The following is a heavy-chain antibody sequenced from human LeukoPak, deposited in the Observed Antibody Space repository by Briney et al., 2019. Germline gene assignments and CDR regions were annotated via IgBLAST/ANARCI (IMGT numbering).Heavy chain of an antibody. D-gene: IGHD3-22*01. V-gene: IGHV1-69*04. J-gene: IGHJ4*02. CDR1: GGTFSSYA. Sequence: SVKVSCKASGGTFSSYAISWVRQAPGQGLEWMGRIIPIFGIANYAQKFQGRVTITADKSTSTAYMELSSLRPEDTAVYYCARDPDEDYYDSSGYYYWGQGTLVTVSS. CDR2: IIPIFGIA. CDR3: ARDPDEDYYDSSGYYY.